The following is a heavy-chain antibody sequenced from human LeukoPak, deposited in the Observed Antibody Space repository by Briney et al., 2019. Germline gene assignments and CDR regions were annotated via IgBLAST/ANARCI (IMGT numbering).Heavy chain of an antibody. CDR2: ICPGDSDT. J-gene: IGHJ4*02. V-gene: IGHV5-51*01. CDR3: ARHFSDDILTVNY. CDR1: GYSFTSYW. D-gene: IGHD3-9*01. Sequence: RGESLKISCKGSGYSFTSYWIGWVRQMPGKGLEWMGIICPGDSDTRYSPSFQGQVTISADKSISTAYLQWSSLKASDTAMYYCARHFSDDILTVNYWGQGTLVTVSS.